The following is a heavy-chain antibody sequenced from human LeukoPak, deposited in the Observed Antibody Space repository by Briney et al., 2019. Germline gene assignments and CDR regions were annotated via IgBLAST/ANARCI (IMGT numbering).Heavy chain of an antibody. Sequence: KTSETLSLTCTVSGGSLSSYYWNWIRQPAGKGLEWIGRIYTSGSTNYNPSLKSRVTMSVDTSKNQFSLKLSSVTAADTAVYYCARLVDTATELDYWGQGTLVTVSS. CDR3: ARLVDTATELDY. V-gene: IGHV4-4*07. CDR1: GGSLSSYY. CDR2: IYTSGST. J-gene: IGHJ4*02. D-gene: IGHD5-18*01.